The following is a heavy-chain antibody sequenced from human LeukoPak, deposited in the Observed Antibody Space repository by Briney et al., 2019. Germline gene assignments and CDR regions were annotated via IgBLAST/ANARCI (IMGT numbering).Heavy chain of an antibody. V-gene: IGHV3-33*01. D-gene: IGHD3-10*01. Sequence: GALRLSCAASGFTFSSYSMHWVRQAPGKGLEWVAVIWYDGSNKYYADSVKGRFTISRDNSKNTLYLQMNSLRAEDTAVYYCARGGEDYYGSGSYPFDYWGQGTLVTVSS. CDR1: GFTFSSYS. J-gene: IGHJ4*02. CDR3: ARGGEDYYGSGSYPFDY. CDR2: IWYDGSNK.